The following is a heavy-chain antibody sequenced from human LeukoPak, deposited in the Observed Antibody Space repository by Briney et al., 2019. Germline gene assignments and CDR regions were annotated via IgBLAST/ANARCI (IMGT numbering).Heavy chain of an antibody. D-gene: IGHD3-9*01. CDR3: VKGMTGDYWYFDL. CDR2: VSSNGDST. V-gene: IGHV3-64D*09. J-gene: IGHJ2*01. Sequence: GVSLRLSCSASGFTFSSYAMHWVRQAPGKGLEYVSVVSSNGDSTYYADSMKGRVTISRDNSKNTLYLQMSSLRAEDTAVYYCVKGMTGDYWYFDLWGRGTLVTVSS. CDR1: GFTFSSYA.